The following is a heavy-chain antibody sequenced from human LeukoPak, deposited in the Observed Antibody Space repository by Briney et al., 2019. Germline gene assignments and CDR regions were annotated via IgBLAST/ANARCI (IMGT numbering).Heavy chain of an antibody. CDR3: ARDGGIAAGEFDP. V-gene: IGHV1-2*04. CDR2: INPNSGGT. Sequence: ASVKVSCKASGYTFTSYAMNWVRQAPGQGLEWMGWINPNSGGTNYAQKFQGWVTMTRDTSISTAYMELSRLRSDDTAVYYCARDGGIAAGEFDPWGQGTPVTVSS. J-gene: IGHJ5*02. D-gene: IGHD6-13*01. CDR1: GYTFTSYA.